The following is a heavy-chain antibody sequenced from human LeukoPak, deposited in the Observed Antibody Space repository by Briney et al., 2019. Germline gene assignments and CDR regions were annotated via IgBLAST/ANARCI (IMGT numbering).Heavy chain of an antibody. CDR2: IYPGDSDT. CDR3: ARCPYYDSSDLYYMDV. J-gene: IGHJ6*03. D-gene: IGHD3-22*01. CDR1: GYSFTSYW. V-gene: IGHV5-51*01. Sequence: GESLKTSCKGSGYSFTSYWIGWVRQMPGKGLEWMGIIYPGDSDTRYSPSFQGQVTISADKSISTAYLQWSSLKASDTAMYYCARCPYYDSSDLYYMDVWGKGTTVTVSS.